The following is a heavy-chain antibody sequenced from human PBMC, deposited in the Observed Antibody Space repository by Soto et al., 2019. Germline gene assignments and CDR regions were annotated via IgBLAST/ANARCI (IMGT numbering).Heavy chain of an antibody. D-gene: IGHD5-18*01. V-gene: IGHV4-59*01. CDR2: IYSSGST. CDR1: GGSISNYY. CDR3: ARDHPHSYGVYYFDY. J-gene: IGHJ4*02. Sequence: ASETLSLTCTVSGGSISNYYWNWIRQSPGKGLEWIGYIYSSGSTHYNPSLQNRVTISIDTSKNQVSLKVNSVTAADTAVYYCARDHPHSYGVYYFDYWGQGTPVTAPQ.